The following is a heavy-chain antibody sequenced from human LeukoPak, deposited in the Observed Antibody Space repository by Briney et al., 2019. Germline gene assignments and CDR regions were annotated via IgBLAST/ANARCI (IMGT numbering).Heavy chain of an antibody. CDR3: ARHSYPGAVAGLDY. V-gene: IGHV4-59*08. J-gene: IGHJ4*02. CDR2: IYYSGST. D-gene: IGHD6-19*01. Sequence: SGTLSLTCTVSGGSINSYYWSWIRQPPGKGLEWIGYIYYSGSTNYNPSLKSRVTISVDTSKNQFSLKLSSVTAADTAVYYCARHSYPGAVAGLDYWGQGTLVTVSS. CDR1: GGSINSYY.